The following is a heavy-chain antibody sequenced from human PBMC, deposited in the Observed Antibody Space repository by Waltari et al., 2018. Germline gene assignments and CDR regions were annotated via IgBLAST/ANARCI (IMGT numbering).Heavy chain of an antibody. J-gene: IGHJ4*02. D-gene: IGHD3-10*01. Sequence: QVQLVESGGGVVQPGTSLRLSCATSGFTFSQYAMHWVRQAPGKGLDWVAGSWYDGSNKNYADSVKGRFSISRDNSKNTLYLQVNSLRAEDTGVYYCARDFRAPHGYFDYWGQGSLVTVSS. V-gene: IGHV3-33*01. CDR2: SWYDGSNK. CDR1: GFTFSQYA. CDR3: ARDFRAPHGYFDY.